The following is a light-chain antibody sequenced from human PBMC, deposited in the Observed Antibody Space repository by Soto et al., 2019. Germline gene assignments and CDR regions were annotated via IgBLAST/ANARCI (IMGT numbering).Light chain of an antibody. Sequence: QSALTQPASVSGSPGQSITIPCTGTSHDVGTYNYVSWYQQHPGKAPKLLIYDVSYRPSGVSNRFSGSKSGITASLTISGLQAEDEGDYFCKSYTSSSSVVIFGGGTKLTVL. CDR1: SHDVGTYNY. CDR3: KSYTSSSSVVI. J-gene: IGLJ2*01. V-gene: IGLV2-14*01. CDR2: DVS.